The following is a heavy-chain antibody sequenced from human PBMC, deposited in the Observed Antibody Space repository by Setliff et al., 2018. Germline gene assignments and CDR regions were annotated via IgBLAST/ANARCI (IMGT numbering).Heavy chain of an antibody. D-gene: IGHD6-25*01. J-gene: IGHJ3*01. V-gene: IGHV3-53*01. Sequence: GSLRLSCAVSGFIVSDKHMTWLRQAPGRGLEWVSVIYNSDSIYYADSVKGRFTISRDNAKNSLYLQMNSLGAEDTAVYFCARSPANGGHDAFDVWGQGTMVTVSS. CDR1: GFIVSDKH. CDR3: ARSPANGGHDAFDV. CDR2: IYNSDSI.